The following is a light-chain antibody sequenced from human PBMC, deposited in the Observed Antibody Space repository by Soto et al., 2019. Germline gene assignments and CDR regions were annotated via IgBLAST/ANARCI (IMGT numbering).Light chain of an antibody. CDR2: AAS. Sequence: EIVLTQSPATLSLSPGERATLSCRASQSVSSYLAWYQQKAGQPPRLLIYAASNRATDSPARFSGSGSGTDFTLTISSLETEDCAVYYCQERSNWPLVTFGPGTRVDV. CDR3: QERSNWPLVT. CDR1: QSVSSY. J-gene: IGKJ3*01. V-gene: IGKV3-11*01.